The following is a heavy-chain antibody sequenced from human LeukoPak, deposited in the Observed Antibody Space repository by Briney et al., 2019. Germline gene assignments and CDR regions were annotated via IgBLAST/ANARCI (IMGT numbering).Heavy chain of an antibody. J-gene: IGHJ1*01. V-gene: IGHV3-23*01. CDR2: ISGSGGST. CDR1: GFTFSSYA. CDR3: AKSPVRAYDSSGYPEYFQH. Sequence: QPGGSLRLSCAASGFTFSSYAMSWVRQAPGKGLEWVSAISGSGGSTYYADSVKGRFTISRDNSKNTLYLQMNSLRAEDTAVYYCAKSPVRAYDSSGYPEYFQHWGQGTLVTVSS. D-gene: IGHD3-22*01.